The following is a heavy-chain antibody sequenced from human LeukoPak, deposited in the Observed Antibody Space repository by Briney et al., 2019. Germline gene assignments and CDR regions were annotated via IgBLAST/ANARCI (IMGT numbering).Heavy chain of an antibody. D-gene: IGHD1-26*01. CDR2: MNPNSGNT. CDR1: GYTFTGYY. J-gene: IGHJ4*02. Sequence: GASVKVSCKASGYTFTGYYMHWVRQATGQGLEWMGWMNPNSGNTGYAQKFQGRVTITRNTSISTAYMELSSLRYDDTAVYYCARDRYGVRSGSCDYWGQGTLVTVSS. CDR3: ARDRYGVRSGSCDY. V-gene: IGHV1-8*03.